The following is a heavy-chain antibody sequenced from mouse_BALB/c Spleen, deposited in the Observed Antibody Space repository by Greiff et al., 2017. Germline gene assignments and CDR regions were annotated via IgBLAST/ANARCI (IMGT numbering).Heavy chain of an antibody. J-gene: IGHJ3*01. CDR2: ISSGGST. D-gene: IGHD1-1*01. V-gene: IGHV5-6-5*01. CDR3: AREGLYGSWFAY. CDR1: GFTFSSYA. Sequence: VQLKESGGGLVKPGGSLKLSCAASGFTFSSYAMSWVRQTPEKRLEWVASISSGGSTYYPDSVKGRFTISRDNARNILYLQMSSLRSEDTAMYYCAREGLYGSWFAYWGQGTLVTVSA.